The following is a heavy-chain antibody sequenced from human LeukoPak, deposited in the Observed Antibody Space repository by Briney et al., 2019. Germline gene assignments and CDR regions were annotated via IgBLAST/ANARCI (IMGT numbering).Heavy chain of an antibody. CDR2: ISGSGGST. CDR1: GFTSSSYA. Sequence: QAGGSLRLSCAASGFTSSSYAMSWVRQASGKGLEWVSAISGSGGSTYYADSVKGRFTISRDNSKNTLYLQMNSLRAEDTAVYYCVKDQWQGYFDWSQSYSGAFDIWGQGTMVTVSS. J-gene: IGHJ3*02. CDR3: VKDQWQGYFDWSQSYSGAFDI. D-gene: IGHD3-9*01. V-gene: IGHV3-23*01.